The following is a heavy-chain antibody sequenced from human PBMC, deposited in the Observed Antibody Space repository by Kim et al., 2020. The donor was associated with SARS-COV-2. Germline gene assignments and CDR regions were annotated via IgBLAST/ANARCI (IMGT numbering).Heavy chain of an antibody. J-gene: IGHJ4*02. V-gene: IGHV3-30*01. Sequence: VKGRFPISRDNSKNTLYLQMNSLRAEDTAVYYCARDSLIAAAGRAAFDYWGQGTLVTVSS. CDR3: ARDSLIAAAGRAAFDY. D-gene: IGHD6-13*01.